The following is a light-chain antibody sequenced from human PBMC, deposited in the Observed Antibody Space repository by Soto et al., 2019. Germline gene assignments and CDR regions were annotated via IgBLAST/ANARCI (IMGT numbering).Light chain of an antibody. V-gene: IGKV1-39*01. CDR1: QSISSY. J-gene: IGKJ2*01. Sequence: DIQMTQSPSSLSASVGDRVTITCRASQSISSYLNWYQQKPGKAPKQLIYAASSLQSGVPSRYSGSGSGTDFTITISSLQPEDFETYYCQQSYRTPPTFGQGTKQEIK. CDR2: AAS. CDR3: QQSYRTPPT.